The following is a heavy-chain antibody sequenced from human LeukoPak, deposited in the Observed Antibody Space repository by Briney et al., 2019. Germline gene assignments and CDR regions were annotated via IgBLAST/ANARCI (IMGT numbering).Heavy chain of an antibody. CDR1: GYTLTELS. CDR3: ATALFLVDPTGDY. Sequence: ASVKVSCKVSGYTLTELSMHWVRQAPGKGLEWMGGFDPEDGETIYAQKFQGRVTMTEDTSTDTAYMELSSPRSEDTAVYYCATALFLVDPTGDYWGQGTLVTVSS. V-gene: IGHV1-24*01. J-gene: IGHJ4*02. CDR2: FDPEDGET. D-gene: IGHD2-8*02.